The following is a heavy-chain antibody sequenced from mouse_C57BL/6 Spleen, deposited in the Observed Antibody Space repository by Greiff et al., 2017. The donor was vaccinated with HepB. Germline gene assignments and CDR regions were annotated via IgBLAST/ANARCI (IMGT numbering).Heavy chain of an antibody. CDR3: AREGYYGLWYFDV. D-gene: IGHD1-1*01. V-gene: IGHV5-4*01. CDR1: GFTFSSYA. Sequence: DVMLVESGGGLVKPGGSLKLSCAASGFTFSSYAMSWVRQTPEKRLEWVATISDGGSYTYYPDNVKGRFTISRDNAKNNLYLQMSHLKSEDTAMYYCAREGYYGLWYFDVWGTGTTVTVSS. CDR2: ISDGGSYT. J-gene: IGHJ1*03.